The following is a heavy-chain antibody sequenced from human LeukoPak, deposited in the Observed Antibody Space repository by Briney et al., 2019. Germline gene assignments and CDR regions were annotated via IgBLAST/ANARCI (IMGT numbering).Heavy chain of an antibody. CDR1: GGSISSSSYY. Sequence: SETLSLTCTVSGGSISSSSYYWGWIRQPPGKGLEWIGSIYYSGSTYYNPSLKSRVTISVDTSKNHFSLNLTSVTAADTAVYYCARNVHSYYYGSGSYYLNWFDPWGQGTLVTVSS. CDR3: ARNVHSYYYGSGSYYLNWFDP. V-gene: IGHV4-39*07. CDR2: IYYSGST. J-gene: IGHJ5*02. D-gene: IGHD3-10*01.